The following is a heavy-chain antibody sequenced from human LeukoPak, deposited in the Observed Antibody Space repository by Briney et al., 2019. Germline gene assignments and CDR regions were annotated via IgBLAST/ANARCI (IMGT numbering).Heavy chain of an antibody. Sequence: GSLRLSCAASGFTFSSYSMNWVRQAPGKGLEWVSFISSSSDTIHYADSVKGRFTISRDNAKNSLYLQMNSLRAEDTAVYYCARDTRYSSTPFYFDYWGQGTLVTVSS. V-gene: IGHV3-48*04. CDR3: ARDTRYSSTPFYFDY. CDR1: GFTFSSYS. CDR2: ISSSSDTI. J-gene: IGHJ4*02. D-gene: IGHD6-13*01.